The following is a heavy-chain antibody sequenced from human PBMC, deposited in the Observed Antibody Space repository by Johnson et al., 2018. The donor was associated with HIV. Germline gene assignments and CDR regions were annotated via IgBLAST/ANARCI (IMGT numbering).Heavy chain of an antibody. J-gene: IGHJ3*02. CDR2: ISSSGSTI. V-gene: IGHV3-11*04. D-gene: IGHD4-11*01. Sequence: QMMLVESGGGLVKPGGSLRLSCAASGFTFSDYYMSWIRQAPGKGLEWVSYISSSGSTIYYADSVKGRFSISRDNSNNTLYLEINSLRAEDTAVYYCATKGITVTTARACDIWGRGTMVTVSS. CDR1: GFTFSDYY. CDR3: ATKGITVTTARACDI.